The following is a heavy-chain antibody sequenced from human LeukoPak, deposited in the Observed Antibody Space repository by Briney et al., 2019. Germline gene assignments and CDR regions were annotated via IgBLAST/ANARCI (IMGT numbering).Heavy chain of an antibody. CDR1: GYTFTSYA. V-gene: IGHV1-3*01. CDR3: AIRGYYGSGSQYYFDY. J-gene: IGHJ4*02. D-gene: IGHD3-10*01. Sequence: ASVKVSCKASGYTFTSYAKHWVRQAPGQRLEWMGWINAGNGNTKYSQKFQGRVTITRDTSASTAYMELSSLRSEDTAVYYCAIRGYYGSGSQYYFDYWGQGTLVTVSS. CDR2: INAGNGNT.